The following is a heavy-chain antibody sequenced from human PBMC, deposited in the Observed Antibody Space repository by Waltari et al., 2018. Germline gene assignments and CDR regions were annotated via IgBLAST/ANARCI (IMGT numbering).Heavy chain of an antibody. CDR2: INTNTGKP. D-gene: IGHD2-15*01. Sequence: QVQLVQSGSEMKKPGASVKVSCKASGYTFINYGVNWVRQAPGQGLEWIGWINTNTGKPTYAQGFTGRFVFSSDTYVNTAYLQISNLKTEDTAVYYCARGDIVIVPAADNWFDPWGQGTLVTVSS. V-gene: IGHV7-4-1*02. CDR3: ARGDIVIVPAADNWFDP. CDR1: GYTFINYG. J-gene: IGHJ5*02.